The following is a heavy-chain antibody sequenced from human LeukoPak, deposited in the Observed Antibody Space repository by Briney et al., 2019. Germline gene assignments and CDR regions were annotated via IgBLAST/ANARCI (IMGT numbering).Heavy chain of an antibody. CDR1: GYTFTGYY. CDR2: INPNSGGT. V-gene: IGHV1-2*02. Sequence: ASVKVSCKASGYTFTGYYMHWVRQAPGQGLEWMGWINPNSGGTNYAQKFQGRVTMTRDTSISTAYMELSRLRSDDTAVYYCARYTSPNPYCSGGSCSLFYYYGMDVWGQGTTVTVSS. D-gene: IGHD2-15*01. J-gene: IGHJ6*02. CDR3: ARYTSPNPYCSGGSCSLFYYYGMDV.